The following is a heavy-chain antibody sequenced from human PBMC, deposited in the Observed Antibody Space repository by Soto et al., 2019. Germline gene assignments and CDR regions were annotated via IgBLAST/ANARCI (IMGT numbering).Heavy chain of an antibody. D-gene: IGHD3-10*01. J-gene: IGHJ6*02. CDR2: IYYSGST. CDR1: GGSISSYY. Sequence: SETLSLTCTVSGGSISSYYWSWIRQPPGKGLKWIGYIYYSGSTNYNPSLKSRVTISVDTSKNQFSLKLRSVTAADTAVYYCARDKGTMGWNLGYYYYGMDVWGQGSTVTVSS. V-gene: IGHV4-59*01. CDR3: ARDKGTMGWNLGYYYYGMDV.